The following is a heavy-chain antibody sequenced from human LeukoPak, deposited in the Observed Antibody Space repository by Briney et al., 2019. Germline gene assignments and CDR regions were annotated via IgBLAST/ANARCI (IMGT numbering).Heavy chain of an antibody. V-gene: IGHV1-2*02. Sequence: ASVKVSCKASVYTFTGYYMHWVRQAPGQGLEWMGWINPNSGGTNYAQKFQGRVTMTRDTSISTAYMELSRLRSDDTAVYYCARSFGYSYGYEIDYWGQGTLVTVSS. CDR1: VYTFTGYY. CDR2: INPNSGGT. D-gene: IGHD5-18*01. J-gene: IGHJ4*02. CDR3: ARSFGYSYGYEIDY.